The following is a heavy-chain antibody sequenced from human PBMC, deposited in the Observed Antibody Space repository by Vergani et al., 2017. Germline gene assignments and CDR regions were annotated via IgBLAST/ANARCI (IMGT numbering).Heavy chain of an antibody. CDR3: AKDLSYGGDYGLFDY. Sequence: EVQLLESGGGLVQPGGSLRLSCAASGFTFSSYAMSWVRQARGKGLEWVSAISGRGGSTYYADSVKGRFTISRDNSKNTLYLQMNSLRAEDTAVYYCAKDLSYGGDYGLFDYWGQGTLVTVSS. D-gene: IGHD4-17*01. CDR2: ISGRGGST. V-gene: IGHV3-23*01. CDR1: GFTFSSYA. J-gene: IGHJ4*02.